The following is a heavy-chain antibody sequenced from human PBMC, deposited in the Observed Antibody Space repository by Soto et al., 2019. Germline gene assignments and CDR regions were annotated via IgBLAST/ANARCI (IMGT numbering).Heavy chain of an antibody. V-gene: IGHV5-51*01. D-gene: IGHD3-10*01. CDR2: IYPGDSDT. Sequence: FQKISWNGVEERCVNYWIGWVSKMTGKGLEWMGVIYPGDSDTRYSPSFQGQVTISADKFISTAYLQWRSLEASDTAMYYCARNQLRQFYYGMDVRGQGTTVTVSS. CDR1: EERCVNYW. J-gene: IGHJ6*02. CDR3: ARNQLRQFYYGMDV.